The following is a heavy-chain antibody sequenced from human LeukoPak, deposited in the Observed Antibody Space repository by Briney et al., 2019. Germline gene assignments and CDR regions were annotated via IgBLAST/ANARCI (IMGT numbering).Heavy chain of an antibody. Sequence: GGSLRLSCAASGFTFSSYSMSWVRQAPGKGLEWVANINQDGGEEYYVDSVKGRFTISRDNSKNTLYLQMNSLRAEDTAVYYCARRAGAYSHPYDYWGQGTLVTVSS. J-gene: IGHJ4*02. V-gene: IGHV3-7*03. D-gene: IGHD4/OR15-4a*01. CDR1: GFTFSSYS. CDR3: ARRAGAYSHPYDY. CDR2: INQDGGEE.